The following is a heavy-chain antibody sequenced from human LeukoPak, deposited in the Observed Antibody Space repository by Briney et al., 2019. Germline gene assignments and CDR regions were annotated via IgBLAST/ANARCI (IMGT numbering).Heavy chain of an antibody. V-gene: IGHV3-7*03. CDR1: GFTFSSYW. D-gene: IGHD3-22*01. Sequence: TGGSLRLSCAASGFTFSSYWMSWVRQAPGKGLEWVANIKQDGSEKYYVDSVKGRFTISRDNAKNSLYLQMNSLRAEDTALYYCAKGDNYYDSSGYYDYWGQGTLVTVSS. CDR2: IKQDGSEK. J-gene: IGHJ4*02. CDR3: AKGDNYYDSSGYYDY.